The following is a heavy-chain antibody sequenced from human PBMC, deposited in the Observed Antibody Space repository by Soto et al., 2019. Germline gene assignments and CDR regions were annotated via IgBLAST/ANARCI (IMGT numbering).Heavy chain of an antibody. Sequence: SVKVSCKASGGTFSSYAISWVRQAPGQGLEWMGGIIPIFGTANYAQKFQGRVTITADESTSTAYMELSSLRSEDTAVYYCARGVDYGGIFDYWGQGTLVTVSS. CDR3: ARGVDYGGIFDY. D-gene: IGHD4-17*01. V-gene: IGHV1-69*13. J-gene: IGHJ4*02. CDR2: IIPIFGTA. CDR1: GGTFSSYA.